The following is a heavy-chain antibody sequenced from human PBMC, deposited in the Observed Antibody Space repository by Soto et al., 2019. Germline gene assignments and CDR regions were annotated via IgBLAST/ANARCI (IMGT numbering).Heavy chain of an antibody. V-gene: IGHV1-46*01. CDR2: INPSGGST. J-gene: IGHJ6*02. CDR3: ATGGLVVVPAATKHYYYGMDV. D-gene: IGHD2-2*01. CDR1: GYTFTSYY. Sequence: ASVKVSCKASGYTFTSYYMHWVRQAPGQGLEWMGIINPSGGSTSYAQKFQGRVTMTRDTSTSTVYMELSSLRSEDTAVYYCATGGLVVVPAATKHYYYGMDVWGQGTTVTVSS.